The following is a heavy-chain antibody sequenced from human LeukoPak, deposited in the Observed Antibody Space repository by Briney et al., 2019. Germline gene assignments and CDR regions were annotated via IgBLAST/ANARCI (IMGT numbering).Heavy chain of an antibody. CDR1: GSSISSSSYY. Sequence: SETLSLTCTVSGSSISSSSYYWGWIRQPPGKGLEWIGSIYYSGSTYYNPSLKSRVTISVDTSKNQFSLKLSSVTAADTAVYSCARSAGTTRGFDYWGQGTLVTVSS. CDR3: ARSAGTTRGFDY. D-gene: IGHD1-1*01. CDR2: IYYSGST. J-gene: IGHJ4*02. V-gene: IGHV4-39*01.